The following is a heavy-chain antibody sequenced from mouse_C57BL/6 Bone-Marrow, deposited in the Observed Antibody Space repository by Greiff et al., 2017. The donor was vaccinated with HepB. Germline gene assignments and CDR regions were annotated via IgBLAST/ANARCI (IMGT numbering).Heavy chain of an antibody. Sequence: VQLKESGPGLVQPSQSLSITCTVSGFSLTSYGVHWVRQSPGKGLEWLGVIWRGGSTDYNAAFMSRLSITKDNSKSQVFFKMNSLQADDTAIYYCAKNPYYYGSSYGGFAYWGQGTLVTVSA. CDR3: AKNPYYYGSSYGGFAY. CDR2: IWRGGST. CDR1: GFSLTSYG. V-gene: IGHV2-5*01. J-gene: IGHJ3*01. D-gene: IGHD1-1*01.